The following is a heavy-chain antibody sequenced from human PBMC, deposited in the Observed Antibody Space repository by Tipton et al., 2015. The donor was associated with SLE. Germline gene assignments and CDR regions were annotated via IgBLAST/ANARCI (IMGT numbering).Heavy chain of an antibody. Sequence: SLRLSCAASEFTFSSYSMYWVRQAPGKGLEWVSTLTSGGDTVYPASVRGRFTVSGDTPKNTVYLQMNSLRLEDTAVYYCARQYLPGSGPSFDSWGQGTLVTVSS. V-gene: IGHV3-23*01. D-gene: IGHD2-2*01. CDR1: EFTFSSYS. CDR3: ARQYLPGSGPSFDS. CDR2: LTSGGDT. J-gene: IGHJ4*02.